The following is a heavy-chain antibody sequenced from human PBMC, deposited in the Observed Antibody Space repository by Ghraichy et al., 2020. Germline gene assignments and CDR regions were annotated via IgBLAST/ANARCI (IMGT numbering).Heavy chain of an antibody. Sequence: SETLSLTCAVSGGSVSNTNWWSWVRQPPGKGLEWIGEIYHSGSTNYNPSLKSRVTISVDKSKNQFSLKLTSVTAADTAMYYCARPGWAFGLGPQGYAFDIWGQGTVVTVSS. CDR3: ARPGWAFGLGPQGYAFDI. CDR2: IYHSGST. V-gene: IGHV4-4*02. CDR1: GGSVSNTNW. J-gene: IGHJ3*02. D-gene: IGHD3-3*02.